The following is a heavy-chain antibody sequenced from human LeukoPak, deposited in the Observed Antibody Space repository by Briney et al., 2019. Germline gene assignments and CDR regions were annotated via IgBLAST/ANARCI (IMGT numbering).Heavy chain of an antibody. CDR2: IRSKPNSYAT. J-gene: IGHJ4*02. D-gene: IGHD5-18*01. Sequence: PGGSLRLSCAASGFTFSASTMHWVRQASGKGLEWVGRIRSKPNSYATAYAASVKGRFTISRDDLKNTAYLQMNSLETEDTAVYYCTTVDTIMVWGQGTLVTVSS. CDR3: TTVDTIMV. V-gene: IGHV3-73*01. CDR1: GFTFSAST.